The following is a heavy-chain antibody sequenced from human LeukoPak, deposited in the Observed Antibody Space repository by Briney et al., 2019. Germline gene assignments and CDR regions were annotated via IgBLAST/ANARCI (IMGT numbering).Heavy chain of an antibody. CDR1: GGSISSYY. CDR2: IYPSGST. Sequence: SETLSLTCTVSGGSISSYYWSWIRQPAGKGLEWIGRIYPSGSTNYDPSLKSRVTMSADTSKNQFSLKLSSVTAADTAVYYCARGGADYGDYGVDYWGQGTLVTVSS. J-gene: IGHJ4*02. CDR3: ARGGADYGDYGVDY. D-gene: IGHD4-17*01. V-gene: IGHV4-4*07.